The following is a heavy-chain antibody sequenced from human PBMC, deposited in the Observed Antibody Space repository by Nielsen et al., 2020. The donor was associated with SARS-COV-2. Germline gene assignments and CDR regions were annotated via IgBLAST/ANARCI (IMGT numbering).Heavy chain of an antibody. D-gene: IGHD3-22*01. CDR2: INPSGGST. CDR3: ARARYDSSGNYYDPAHFDL. Sequence: ASVKVSCKASGYTFSSYYIHWARQAPGQGLEWMGIINPSGGSTNYAQQFQGRVTMTRDTSTSAVYMELSNLRFEDTAVYYCARARYDSSGNYYDPAHFDLWGQGTLVTVSS. V-gene: IGHV1-46*01. CDR1: GYTFSSYY. J-gene: IGHJ4*02.